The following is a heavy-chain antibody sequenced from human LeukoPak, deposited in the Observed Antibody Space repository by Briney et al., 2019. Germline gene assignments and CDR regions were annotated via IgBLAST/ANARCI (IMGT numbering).Heavy chain of an antibody. CDR1: GGSISSNY. D-gene: IGHD1-26*01. Sequence: PSETLSLTRTVSGGSISSNYWSWIRQPPGKGLEWIGCRYDTGGTNYNPSLQSRVTISVDTSKNQFSLKLTSVTAADTAVYYCARDSGSYSFQSWGQGTLVTVFS. CDR3: ARDSGSYSFQS. J-gene: IGHJ4*02. CDR2: RYDTGGT. V-gene: IGHV4-59*01.